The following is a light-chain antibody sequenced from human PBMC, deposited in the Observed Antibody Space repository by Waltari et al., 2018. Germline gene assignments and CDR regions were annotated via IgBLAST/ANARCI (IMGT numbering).Light chain of an antibody. V-gene: IGLV3-1*01. J-gene: IGLJ3*02. Sequence: SYELTQPPSVSVSPGQTASITCSGTALGDNYSCGYKQKPGQSPILVIYQDTKRPSGIPARFSGSNSGNTATLTISGTQTMEEADYYCQAWDSSTVGFGGGTKLTVL. CDR1: ALGDNY. CDR2: QDT. CDR3: QAWDSSTVG.